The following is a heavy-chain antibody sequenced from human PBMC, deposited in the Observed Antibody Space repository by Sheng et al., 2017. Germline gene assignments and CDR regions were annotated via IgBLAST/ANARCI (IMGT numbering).Heavy chain of an antibody. CDR1: GFTFSSYW. D-gene: IGHD6-6*01. Sequence: EVQLVESGGGLVQPGGSLRLSCAASGFTFSSYWMSWVRQAPGKGLEWVANIKQDGSEKYYVDSVKGRFTISRDNAKNSLYLQMNSLRAEDTAVYYCAKDGARGQLVDYYYYMDVWGKGTTVTVSS. CDR2: IKQDGSEK. CDR3: AKDGARGQLVDYYYYMDV. J-gene: IGHJ6*03. V-gene: IGHV3-7*01.